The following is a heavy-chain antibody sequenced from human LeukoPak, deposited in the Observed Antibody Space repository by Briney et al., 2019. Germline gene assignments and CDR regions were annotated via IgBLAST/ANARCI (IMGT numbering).Heavy chain of an antibody. CDR1: GFTFSSYS. CDR2: ISSGSSYI. D-gene: IGHD3-10*01. Sequence: GGSLRLSCAASGFTFSSYSMNWVRQAPGKGLEWVSSISSGSSYIYYADSVKGRFTISRDNSKNTLYLQMNNLRVEDTAVYYCAKDRIVISFGDVSKHWGQGTLVTVSS. J-gene: IGHJ1*01. V-gene: IGHV3-21*01. CDR3: AKDRIVISFGDVSKH.